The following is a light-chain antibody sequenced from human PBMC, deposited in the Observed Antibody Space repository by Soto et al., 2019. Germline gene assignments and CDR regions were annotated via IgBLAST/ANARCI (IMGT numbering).Light chain of an antibody. Sequence: QSALAQPPSASGTPGQRFTMSCSLSSSNIGSNTVNWYQQLPGTAPKLLIYSNNQRPSGVPDRFSGSKSGTSASLAISGLQSEDEADYYCAAWDDSLNGYVFGTGTKVTV. V-gene: IGLV1-44*01. CDR1: SSNIGSNT. CDR2: SNN. J-gene: IGLJ1*01. CDR3: AAWDDSLNGYV.